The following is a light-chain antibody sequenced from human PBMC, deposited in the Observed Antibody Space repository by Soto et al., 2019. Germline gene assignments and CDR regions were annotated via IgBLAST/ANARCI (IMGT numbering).Light chain of an antibody. CDR1: SSDVSGYNY. Sequence: QSVLTQPLSVSGSPGQSVTIACTGTSSDVSGYNYVSWYQQHPGKAPKLVIFDVNKRPSGVPHRFSGSKSGNTASLTISGLQAEDEGDYYCCSFAGTYTFGVFGGGTKLTVL. J-gene: IGLJ2*01. CDR2: DVN. V-gene: IGLV2-11*01. CDR3: CSFAGTYTFGV.